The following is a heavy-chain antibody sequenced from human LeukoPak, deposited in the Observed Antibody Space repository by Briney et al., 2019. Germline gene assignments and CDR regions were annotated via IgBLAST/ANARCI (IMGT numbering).Heavy chain of an antibody. CDR3: ARTGLGYCSGGSCYPPDY. CDR1: GFTVSSNY. V-gene: IGHV3-66*01. D-gene: IGHD2-15*01. J-gene: IGHJ4*02. Sequence: GGSLRLSCAASGFTVSSNYMSWARQAPGKGLEWVSVIYSGGSTYYADSVKGRFTISRDNSKNTLYLQMNSLRAEDTAVYYCARTGLGYCSGGSCYPPDYWGQGTLVTVSS. CDR2: IYSGGST.